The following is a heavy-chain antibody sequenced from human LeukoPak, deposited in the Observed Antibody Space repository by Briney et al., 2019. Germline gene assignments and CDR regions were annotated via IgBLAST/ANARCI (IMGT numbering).Heavy chain of an antibody. J-gene: IGHJ4*02. Sequence: SETLSLTCAVYGGSFSGYYWSWIRQPPGKGLEWIGYIYYSGSTNYNPSLKSRVTISVDTSKNQFYLKLSSVTAADTAVYYCASGHYDSSGYVDDYWGQGTLITVSS. D-gene: IGHD3-22*01. CDR2: IYYSGST. CDR3: ASGHYDSSGYVDDY. V-gene: IGHV4-59*01. CDR1: GGSFSGYY.